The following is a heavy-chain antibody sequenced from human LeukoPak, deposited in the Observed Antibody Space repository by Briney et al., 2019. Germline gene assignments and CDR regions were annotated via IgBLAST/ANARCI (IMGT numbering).Heavy chain of an antibody. V-gene: IGHV3-30-3*01. CDR1: GFNFSSYA. J-gene: IGHJ4*02. D-gene: IGHD4-23*01. Sequence: GGSLRLSCAVSGFNFSSYAMHWVRQAPGKGLDWVTVISYDGSNKYYADSVKGRFTISRDNSKNTLYLQMNSLRAEDTAVYYCARAPTVVTPNFDYWGQGTLVTVSS. CDR3: ARAPTVVTPNFDY. CDR2: ISYDGSNK.